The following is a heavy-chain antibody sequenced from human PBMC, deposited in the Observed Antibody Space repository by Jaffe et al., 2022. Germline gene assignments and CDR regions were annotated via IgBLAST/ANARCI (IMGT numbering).Heavy chain of an antibody. CDR2: IKQDGSEK. CDR1: GFTFSSYW. V-gene: IGHV3-7*01. D-gene: IGHD3-10*01. Sequence: EVQLVESGGGLVQPGGSLRLSCAASGFTFSSYWMSWVRQAPGKGLEWVANIKQDGSEKYYVDSVKGRFTISRDNAKNSLYLQMNSLRAEDTAVYYCARDRRVLLWFRELPHPYYYYYMDVWGKGTTVTVSS. J-gene: IGHJ6*03. CDR3: ARDRRVLLWFRELPHPYYYYYMDV.